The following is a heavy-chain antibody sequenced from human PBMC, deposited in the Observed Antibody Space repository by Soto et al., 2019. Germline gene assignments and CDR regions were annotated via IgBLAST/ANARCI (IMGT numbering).Heavy chain of an antibody. D-gene: IGHD3-3*01. V-gene: IGHV1-18*01. J-gene: IGHJ4*02. Sequence: ASVKVSCKASGYTFTSYGISWVRQAPGQGLEWMGWISAYKGNTNYAQKLQGRVTMTTDTSTSTAYMELRSLRSDDTAVYYCARKAFYYDFWSGYGYWGQGTLVTVSS. CDR3: ARKAFYYDFWSGYGY. CDR1: GYTFTSYG. CDR2: ISAYKGNT.